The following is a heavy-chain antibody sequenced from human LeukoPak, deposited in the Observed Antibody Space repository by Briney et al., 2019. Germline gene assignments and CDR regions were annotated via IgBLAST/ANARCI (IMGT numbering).Heavy chain of an antibody. CDR2: IITGSTI. Sequence: GGSLRLSCAASGFTVSSNYMSWVRQAPGKGLEWVSKIITGSTIHYADSVKGRFTISRDNAKNSLYLQMNSLRAEDTAVYYCARDGGSAAAFDIWGQGTMVTVSS. CDR3: ARDGGSAAAFDI. D-gene: IGHD3-16*01. V-gene: IGHV3-69-1*02. J-gene: IGHJ3*02. CDR1: GFTVSSNY.